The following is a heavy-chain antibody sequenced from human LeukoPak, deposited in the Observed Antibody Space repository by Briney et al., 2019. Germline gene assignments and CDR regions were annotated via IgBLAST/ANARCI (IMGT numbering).Heavy chain of an antibody. J-gene: IGHJ5*02. D-gene: IGHD2-2*01. Sequence: PGGSLRLSCAASGFTFSSYAMSWVRQAPGKGLEWVSGISGSGGGIYYADSVRGRFTVSRDNSKNTLPLQVSSLRAEDTAVYYCAKDGDIVGDIVVVPAAVNWFDPWGQGTLVTVSS. V-gene: IGHV3-23*01. CDR2: ISGSGGGI. CDR3: AKDGDIVGDIVVVPAAVNWFDP. CDR1: GFTFSSYA.